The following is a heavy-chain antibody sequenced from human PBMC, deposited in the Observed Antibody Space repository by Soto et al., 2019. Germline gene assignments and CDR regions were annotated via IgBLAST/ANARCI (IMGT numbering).Heavy chain of an antibody. CDR1: GGSVNGYY. V-gene: IGHV4-34*02. J-gene: IGHJ5*02. CDR3: ATRITVFGVLIPPFDP. CDR2: INHTGGT. D-gene: IGHD3-3*01. Sequence: QVHLQQWGAGLLKPSETLSLTCAVYGGSVNGYYWNWIRQPPGKGLEWIGEINHTGGTHYNPSLKSRVTMSVDTSKNQFSLRLSSVTAPDTAIYYCATRITVFGVLIPPFDPWGQGTQVTVSS.